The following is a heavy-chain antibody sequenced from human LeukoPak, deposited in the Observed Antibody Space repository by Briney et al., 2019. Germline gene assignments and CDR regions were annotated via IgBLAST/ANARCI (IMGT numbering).Heavy chain of an antibody. CDR3: ANGNRCTSPNCLGYYYFYMDV. D-gene: IGHD2-8*01. V-gene: IGHV3-23*01. J-gene: IGHJ6*03. CDR1: GLTFSNYA. CDR2: ISSSGGST. Sequence: GGSLRLSCAASGLTFSNYAMSWVRQAPGKGLEWVSAISSSGGSTYYADSVKGRFTISRDSSKNTLYLQMSSLRAEDTAVYYCANGNRCTSPNCLGYYYFYMDVWGKGTTVTVSS.